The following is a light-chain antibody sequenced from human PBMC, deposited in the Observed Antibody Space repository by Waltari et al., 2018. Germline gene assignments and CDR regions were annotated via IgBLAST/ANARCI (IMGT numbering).Light chain of an antibody. V-gene: IGKV6-21*01. J-gene: IGKJ5*01. Sequence: EVVLTQSPDFHSVTPEEKVTITCRASQSIGTSLHWYQQKPDQSPKLLIKYASQSFSGVPSRFSGSGSGTEFTLTIHNLEVEDAATYYCHQTRSLPHTFGQGTRLDIK. CDR2: YAS. CDR3: HQTRSLPHT. CDR1: QSIGTS.